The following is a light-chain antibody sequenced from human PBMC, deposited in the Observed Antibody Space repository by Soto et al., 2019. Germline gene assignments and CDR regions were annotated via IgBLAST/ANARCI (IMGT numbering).Light chain of an antibody. CDR2: GAS. CDR1: QSVGSN. J-gene: IGKJ5*01. Sequence: EIVMTQSPATLSVSPGDRATLSCRASQSVGSNLAWYQQKPGQAPRLLIYGASTRVTGIPARFSGSGSGTDFTLTISRLEPEDFAVYYCQQHGSSPITFGQGTRLEIK. V-gene: IGKV3-15*01. CDR3: QQHGSSPIT.